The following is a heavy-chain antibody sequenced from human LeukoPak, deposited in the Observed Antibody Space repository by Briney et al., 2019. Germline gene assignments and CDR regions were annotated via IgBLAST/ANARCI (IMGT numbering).Heavy chain of an antibody. J-gene: IGHJ4*02. CDR3: TRLGDGYKIDY. V-gene: IGHV3-73*01. Sequence: QPGGSLRLSCAASGFTFSGSAMHWVRQASGKGLEWVGRIRSKANSYATAYAASVKGRFTISRDDSKSTAYLQMNSLKTEDTAVYYCTRLGDGYKIDYWGQGTLVTVSS. CDR1: GFTFSGSA. CDR2: IRSKANSYAT. D-gene: IGHD5-24*01.